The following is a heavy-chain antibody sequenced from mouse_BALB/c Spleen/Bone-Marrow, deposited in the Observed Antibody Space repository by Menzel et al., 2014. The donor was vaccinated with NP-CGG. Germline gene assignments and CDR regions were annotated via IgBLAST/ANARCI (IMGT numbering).Heavy chain of an antibody. Sequence: VKLVESGAELGMPGASVKMSCKASGYTFTDNWIYWVKQRPGQGLEWIGAIDTSDSYTNYNQKFMGKASLTVDASSSTAYMQVSSLTSDDSAVYYCARGGHDFSLDYWGQGTPVTVSS. CDR1: GYTFTDNW. CDR3: ARGGHDFSLDY. D-gene: IGHD2-4*01. CDR2: IDTSDSYT. J-gene: IGHJ4*01. V-gene: IGHV1-69*01.